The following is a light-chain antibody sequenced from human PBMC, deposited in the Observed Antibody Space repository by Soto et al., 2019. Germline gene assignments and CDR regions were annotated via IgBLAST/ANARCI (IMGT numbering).Light chain of an antibody. CDR2: GAS. J-gene: IGKJ2*01. CDR1: QSVSSSY. CDR3: QQYGSSPMYT. Sequence: EIVLTQSPGTLSLSPGERATLSCRASQSVSSSYLAWYQQKPGQAPRLLIYGASGRSTGIPDRFSGSGSGTDFTLTISRLEPEDFAVYYCQQYGSSPMYTFGQGTKLDIK. V-gene: IGKV3-20*01.